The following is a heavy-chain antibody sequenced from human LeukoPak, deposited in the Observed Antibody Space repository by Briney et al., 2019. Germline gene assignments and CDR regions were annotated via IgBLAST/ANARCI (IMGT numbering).Heavy chain of an antibody. V-gene: IGHV3-30*04. D-gene: IGHD3-9*01. CDR3: ARGYDILTGTRGYFDY. CDR2: ISYDGSNK. Sequence: GRSLRLSCAASGFTFSSYAMHWVRQAPGKGLEWVAVISYDGSNKYYADSVKGRFTISRDNSKNTLYLQMNSLRAEDTAVYYCARGYDILTGTRGYFDYWGQGTLVTVSS. J-gene: IGHJ4*02. CDR1: GFTFSSYA.